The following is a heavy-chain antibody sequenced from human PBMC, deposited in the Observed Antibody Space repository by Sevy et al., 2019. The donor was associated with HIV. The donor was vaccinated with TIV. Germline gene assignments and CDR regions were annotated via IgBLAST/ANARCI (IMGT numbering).Heavy chain of an antibody. CDR1: GFKFSDYY. V-gene: IGHV3-11*01. D-gene: IGHD3-3*01. CDR3: ARFYDFWSDSPPPHYDYAVDA. Sequence: GGSLRLSCLASGFKFSDYYMAWIRQVPGKGLEWVSYSDFSGNNIYSVDSVEGRFTLSRDNAENSLYLQMNSLTAEDTAVYYCARFYDFWSDSPPPHYDYAVDAWGQGTTVTVSS. J-gene: IGHJ6*01. CDR2: SDFSGNNI.